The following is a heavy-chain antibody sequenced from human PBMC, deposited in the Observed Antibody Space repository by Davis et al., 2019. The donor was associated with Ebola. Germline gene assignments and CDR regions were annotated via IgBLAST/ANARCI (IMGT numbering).Heavy chain of an antibody. J-gene: IGHJ5*01. V-gene: IGHV3-7*01. CDR2: IKQDGSEK. D-gene: IGHD3-3*01. CDR1: GFTFSTYW. CDR3: ATHDFWSGSPFHS. Sequence: GESLKISCAASGFTFSTYWMSWVRQAPGKGLEWVANIKQDGSEKYYVDSVKGRFTISRDNAKNSLYLQMNSLRAEDTAVYYCATHDFWSGSPFHSWGQGTLVTVSS.